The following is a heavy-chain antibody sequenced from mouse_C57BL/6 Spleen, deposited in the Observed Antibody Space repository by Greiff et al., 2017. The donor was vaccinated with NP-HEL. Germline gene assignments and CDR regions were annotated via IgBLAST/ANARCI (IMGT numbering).Heavy chain of an antibody. J-gene: IGHJ2*01. CDR1: GYTFTSYT. Sequence: VMLVESGAELARPGASVKMSCKASGYTFTSYTMHWVKQRPGQGLEWIGYINPSSGYTKYNQKFKDKATLTADKSSSTAYMQLSSLTSEDSAVYYCARGRGSSQYYFDYWGQGTTLTVSS. CDR2: INPSSGYT. CDR3: ARGRGSSQYYFDY. V-gene: IGHV1-4*01. D-gene: IGHD1-1*01.